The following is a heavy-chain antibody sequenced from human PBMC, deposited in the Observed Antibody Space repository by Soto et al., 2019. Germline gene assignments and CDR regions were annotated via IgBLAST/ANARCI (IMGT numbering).Heavy chain of an antibody. J-gene: IGHJ4*02. CDR1: GFTFNTYA. V-gene: IGHV3-23*01. CDR3: AKELVNSGWTYFDY. Sequence: ESLLLSCAASGFTFNTYAMSWVRQAAGKGLEWVSAISDSGGRTYYADSVKGRFTISRDNSKNTLYLQINSLRAEDTAVYFCAKELVNSGWTYFDYWGQGTLVTVSS. CDR2: ISDSGGRT. D-gene: IGHD6-19*01.